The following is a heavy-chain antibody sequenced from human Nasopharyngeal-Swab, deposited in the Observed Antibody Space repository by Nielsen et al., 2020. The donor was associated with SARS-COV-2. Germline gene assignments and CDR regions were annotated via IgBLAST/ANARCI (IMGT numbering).Heavy chain of an antibody. J-gene: IGHJ5*02. Sequence: GESLKISCAASGFTFSSYWMSWVRQAPGKGLEWVANIKQDGSEKYYVDSVKGRFTISRDNAKNSLYLQMNSLRAEDTAVYYCAREGYSSSWYGRNRFDPWGQGTLVTVSS. CDR2: IKQDGSEK. V-gene: IGHV3-7*03. CDR3: AREGYSSSWYGRNRFDP. D-gene: IGHD6-13*01. CDR1: GFTFSSYW.